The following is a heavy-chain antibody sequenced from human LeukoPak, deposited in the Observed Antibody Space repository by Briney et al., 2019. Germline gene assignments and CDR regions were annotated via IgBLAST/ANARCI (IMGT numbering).Heavy chain of an antibody. CDR1: GGSISSYY. CDR2: IYTSGST. Sequence: SETLSLTCTVSGGSISSYYWSWIRQPAGKGLEWIGRIYTSGSTNYNPSLKSRVTMSVDTSKNQFSLKLSSVTATDTAVYYCGREYDYYYGSGEFDYWGQGTLVTVSS. CDR3: GREYDYYYGSGEFDY. J-gene: IGHJ4*02. V-gene: IGHV4-4*07. D-gene: IGHD3-10*01.